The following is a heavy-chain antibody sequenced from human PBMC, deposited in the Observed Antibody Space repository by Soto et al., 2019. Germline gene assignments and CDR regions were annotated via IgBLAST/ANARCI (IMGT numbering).Heavy chain of an antibody. J-gene: IGHJ4*02. V-gene: IGHV4-59*08. CDR1: GGSLRSYY. D-gene: IGHD2-15*01. CDR2: INYSGGT. CDR3: ARARGARYFDY. Sequence: SETLSLTCTVSGGSLRSYYCSWFRQPPGKGLEWVGYINYSGGTFYNPSLKSRVTMSVDTSNNQYSLMVNSVTATDTAVYYCARARGARYFDYWGQGTLVTVS.